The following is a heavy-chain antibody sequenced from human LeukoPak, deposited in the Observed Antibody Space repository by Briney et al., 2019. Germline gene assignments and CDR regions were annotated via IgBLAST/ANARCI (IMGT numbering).Heavy chain of an antibody. CDR3: ARDSGVEMATGEYYYYGMDV. CDR1: GGSISSYY. CDR2: IYYSGST. D-gene: IGHD5-24*01. V-gene: IGHV4-59*01. J-gene: IGHJ6*02. Sequence: SETLSLTCTVSGGSISSYYWSWIRQPPGKGLEWIGYIYYSGSTNYNPSLKSRVTISVDTSKNQFSLKLSSVTAADTAVYYCARDSGVEMATGEYYYYGMDVWGRGTTVTVSS.